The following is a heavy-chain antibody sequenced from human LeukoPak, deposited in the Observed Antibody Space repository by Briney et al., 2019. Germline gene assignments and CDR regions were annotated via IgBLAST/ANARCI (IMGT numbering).Heavy chain of an antibody. D-gene: IGHD3-22*01. CDR1: GFTLSSFW. Sequence: GGALRLSCAASGFTLSSFWMSWGRQAPGEGVGGVAHIKQGGSGKYYVGSVKGRVTISTDKATDLLYLEMESLRAEDTGVDYCARDGVVSPWPEYFQHWGQGTLVTVSS. V-gene: IGHV3-7*03. J-gene: IGHJ1*01. CDR2: IKQGGSGK. CDR3: ARDGVVSPWPEYFQH.